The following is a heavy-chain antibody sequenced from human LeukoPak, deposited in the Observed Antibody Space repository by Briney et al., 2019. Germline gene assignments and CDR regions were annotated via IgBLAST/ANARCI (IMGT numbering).Heavy chain of an antibody. Sequence: GASVKVSCKASGYTFTSYDINWVRQATGQGLEWMGWMNPNSGNTGYAQKFQGRVTMTRNTSISTAYMELSSLRSEDTAVYYCARSAGYDFWSGSPYNWFDPWGQGTPVTVSS. J-gene: IGHJ5*02. D-gene: IGHD3-3*01. V-gene: IGHV1-8*01. CDR1: GYTFTSYD. CDR2: MNPNSGNT. CDR3: ARSAGYDFWSGSPYNWFDP.